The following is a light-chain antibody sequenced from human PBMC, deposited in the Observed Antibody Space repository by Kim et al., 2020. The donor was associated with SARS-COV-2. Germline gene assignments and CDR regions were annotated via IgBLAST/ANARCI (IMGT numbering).Light chain of an antibody. CDR3: QQYGSSPYT. V-gene: IGKV3-20*01. CDR2: GAS. CDR1: QSVSSSH. J-gene: IGKJ2*01. Sequence: EIVLTQSPGTLSLSPGERATLSCRASQSVSSSHLPWYQQKPGQAPRLLIYGASSRATGIPDRFSGSGSGTDFTLTISRLEPEDFAVYYCQQYGSSPYTFGQGTKLEI.